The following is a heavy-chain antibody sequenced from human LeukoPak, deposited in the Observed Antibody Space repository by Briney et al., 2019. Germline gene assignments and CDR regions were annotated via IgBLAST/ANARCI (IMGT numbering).Heavy chain of an antibody. CDR2: IYTSGST. V-gene: IGHV4-4*07. CDR3: ARDRYYYDSSGNYWLFDY. D-gene: IGHD3-22*01. J-gene: IGHJ4*02. Sequence: SETLSLTCTVSGGSISSYYWSWSRQPAGKGLEWIGRIYTSGSTNYNPSLKSRVTMSVDTSKNQFSLKLSSVTAADTALYYCARDRYYYDSSGNYWLFDYWGQGTLVTVSS. CDR1: GGSISSYY.